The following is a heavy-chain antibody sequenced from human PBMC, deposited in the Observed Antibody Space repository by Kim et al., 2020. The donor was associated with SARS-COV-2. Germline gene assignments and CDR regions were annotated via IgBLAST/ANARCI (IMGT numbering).Heavy chain of an antibody. V-gene: IGHV5-51*01. CDR2: IYPGDSDT. CDR3: TRLSWGAGMVIHKEHREGRQVVDV. J-gene: IGHJ6*02. CDR1: GYTFRDFW. D-gene: IGHD2-21*01. Sequence: GESLKISCQGSGYTFRDFWIVWVRQMPGKGLEVMGIIYPGDSDTRYSPSFRGQVTISADRSISTAYLQWSSLKASDSAIYFCTRLSWGAGMVIHKEHREGRQVVDVWGQGTTVTVSS.